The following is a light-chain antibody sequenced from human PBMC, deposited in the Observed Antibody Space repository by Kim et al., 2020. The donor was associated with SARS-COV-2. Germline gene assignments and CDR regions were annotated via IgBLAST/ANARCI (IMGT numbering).Light chain of an antibody. CDR1: SSNIGSNT. Sequence: QSVLTQPPSASGTPGQTVTISCSGSSSNIGSNTVNWYQQLPGTAPKLLIYSNDQRPSGVPDRFSGSKSGTSASLAISGLQSEDEADYYCAAWDDTINGVFCGGTKVTVL. V-gene: IGLV1-44*01. J-gene: IGLJ3*02. CDR3: AAWDDTINGV. CDR2: SND.